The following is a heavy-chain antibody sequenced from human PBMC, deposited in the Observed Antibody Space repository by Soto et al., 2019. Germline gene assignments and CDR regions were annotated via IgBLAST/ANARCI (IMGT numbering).Heavy chain of an antibody. CDR1: GFTFSSYW. CDR3: ARIVQVTTKRVRYYYRMDV. J-gene: IGHJ6*02. V-gene: IGHV3-7*01. CDR2: IKQDGSEK. D-gene: IGHD2-21*02. Sequence: LRLSCAASGFTFSSYWMSWVRQAPGKGLEWVANIKQDGSEKYYVDSVKGRFTISRDNAKNSLYLQMNSLRAEDTAVYYCARIVQVTTKRVRYYYRMDVWGQGTTVTLSS.